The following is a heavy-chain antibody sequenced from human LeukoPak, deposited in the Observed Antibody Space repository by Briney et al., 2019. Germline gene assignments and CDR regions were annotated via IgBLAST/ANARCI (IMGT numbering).Heavy chain of an antibody. J-gene: IGHJ5*02. CDR2: IYHSGNT. D-gene: IGHD3-22*01. Sequence: SETLSLTCAVSGYSISSGYYWGWIRQPPGKGLEWIGSIYHSGNTYNNPSLKSRVTISLDTSKNQFSLKLSSVTAADTAVYYCARALYYYDSSGHQRWFDPWGQGTLVTVSS. CDR1: GYSISSGYY. V-gene: IGHV4-38-2*01. CDR3: ARALYYYDSSGHQRWFDP.